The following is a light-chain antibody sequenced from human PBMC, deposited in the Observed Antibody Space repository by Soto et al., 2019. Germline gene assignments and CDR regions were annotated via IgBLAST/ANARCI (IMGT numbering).Light chain of an antibody. V-gene: IGLV2-14*01. CDR3: SSYTVSSTRV. J-gene: IGLJ1*01. CDR1: ITDVGAYNY. Sequence: QSVLTQPASVSGSPGQSITLSCTGAITDVGAYNYVSWYQQHPGKAPKLMIYEVSNRPSGVSNRFSGSKSGNTASLTISGLQSEDEADYYCSSYTVSSTRVFGTGTKLTVL. CDR2: EVS.